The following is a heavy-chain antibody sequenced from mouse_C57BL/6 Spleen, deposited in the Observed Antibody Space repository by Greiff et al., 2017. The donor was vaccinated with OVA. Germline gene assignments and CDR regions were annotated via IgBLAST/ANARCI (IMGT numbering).Heavy chain of an antibody. CDR2: ISSGSSTI. J-gene: IGHJ1*03. D-gene: IGHD1-1*01. CDR3: ARPTTVVATSWYFDV. V-gene: IGHV5-17*01. CDR1: GFTFSDYG. Sequence: EVHLVESGGGLVKPGGSLKLSCAASGFTFSDYGMHWVRQAPEKGLEWVAYISSGSSTIYYADTVKGRFTISRDNAKNTLFLQMTSLRSEDTAMYYCARPTTVVATSWYFDVWGTGTTVTVSS.